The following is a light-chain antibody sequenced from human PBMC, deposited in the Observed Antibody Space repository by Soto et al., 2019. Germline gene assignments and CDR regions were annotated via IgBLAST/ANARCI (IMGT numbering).Light chain of an antibody. CDR3: QQYNSCPLT. CDR2: DAS. J-gene: IGKJ4*01. Sequence: DIQMTQSPSTLSASVGDRVTITCRASQSISSWLAWYQQKPGKAPKLPIYDASSLESGVPSRFSGSGSGTEFTLTISSLQPDDFATYYCQQYNSCPLTFGGGTKVDIK. CDR1: QSISSW. V-gene: IGKV1-5*01.